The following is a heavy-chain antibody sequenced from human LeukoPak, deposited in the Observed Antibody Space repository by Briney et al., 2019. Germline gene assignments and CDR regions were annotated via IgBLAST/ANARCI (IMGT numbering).Heavy chain of an antibody. D-gene: IGHD3-22*01. CDR3: ARAPSEIGGYYPEYFRH. J-gene: IGHJ1*01. CDR1: GFSFSSYW. CDR2: IKSDGKT. Sequence: GGSLRLSCAASGFSFSSYWMHWVRQAPGKGLVWVSRIKSDGKTNYADSVKGRFTISRDNAKNTVSLQMSSLRAEDTGVYYCARAPSEIGGYYPEYFRHWGQGTLVTVSS. V-gene: IGHV3-74*01.